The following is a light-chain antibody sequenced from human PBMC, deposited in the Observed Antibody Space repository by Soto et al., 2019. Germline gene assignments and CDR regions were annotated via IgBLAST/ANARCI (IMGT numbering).Light chain of an antibody. CDR1: SSDVGGYNY. CDR3: CSYAGSYTSYV. CDR2: DVS. J-gene: IGLJ1*01. Sequence: QSALTQPRSVSGSPGQSVTISCTGTSSDVGGYNYVSWYQQHPGKAPKLMTYDVSKRPSGVPDRFSGSKSGNTASLTISGLQAEDEDDYYCCSYAGSYTSYVFGTGTKVTVL. V-gene: IGLV2-11*01.